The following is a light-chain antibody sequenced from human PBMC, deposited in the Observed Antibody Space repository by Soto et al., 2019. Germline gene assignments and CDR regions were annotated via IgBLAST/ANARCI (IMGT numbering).Light chain of an antibody. V-gene: IGKV3-15*01. CDR2: GAS. Sequence: DIVMTQSPATLSVSPGDRATLSCRASQTIISYLAWYQQKPGQAPRLLIYGASTRATGIPSRFSGSGSGTEFTLTISSLQSEDFEVYYCQQYNSWPIAFGQGTRLEIK. CDR1: QTIISY. CDR3: QQYNSWPIA. J-gene: IGKJ5*01.